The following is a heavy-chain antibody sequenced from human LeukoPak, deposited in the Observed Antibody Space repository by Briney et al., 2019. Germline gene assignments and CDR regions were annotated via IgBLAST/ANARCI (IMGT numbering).Heavy chain of an antibody. CDR3: ARNNYDFWSGYRISGMDV. D-gene: IGHD3-3*01. J-gene: IGHJ6*02. V-gene: IGHV4-31*03. CDR2: IYYSGST. CDR1: GGSISSGGYY. Sequence: SETLSLTCTVSGGSISSGGYYWSWIRQHPGKGLEWIGYIYYSGSTYYNPSLKSRVTISVDTSKNQFSLKLSSVTAADTAVYYCARNNYDFWSGYRISGMDVWGQGTTVTVSS.